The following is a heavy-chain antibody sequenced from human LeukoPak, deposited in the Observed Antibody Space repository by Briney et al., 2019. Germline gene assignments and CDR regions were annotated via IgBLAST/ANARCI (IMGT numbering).Heavy chain of an antibody. CDR1: GGSFSGYY. CDR2: INHSGST. V-gene: IGHV4-34*01. J-gene: IGHJ6*03. D-gene: IGHD2-2*01. CDR3: ARGPHCSSTNCPSDDYYYYMDV. Sequence: SETLSLTCAVYGGSFSGYYWSWIRQPPGKGLEWIGEINHSGSTNYNPSLKSRVTISVDTSKNQFSLKLSSVTAADTAVYYCARGPHCSSTNCPSDDYYYYMDVWGEGTTVTVSS.